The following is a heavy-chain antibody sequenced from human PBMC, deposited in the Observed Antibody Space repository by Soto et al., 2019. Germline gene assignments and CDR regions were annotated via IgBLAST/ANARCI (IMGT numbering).Heavy chain of an antibody. J-gene: IGHJ5*02. V-gene: IGHV3-30*18. Sequence: QVQLVESGGGVVQPGRSLRLSCAASGFTFSSYGMHWVRQAPGKGLEWVAVISYDGSNKYYADSVKGRFTISRDNSKNTLYLQMNSLRAEDTAVYYCAKRGAYGSNPSWFDPWGQGTLVTVSS. CDR1: GFTFSSYG. D-gene: IGHD4-17*01. CDR2: ISYDGSNK. CDR3: AKRGAYGSNPSWFDP.